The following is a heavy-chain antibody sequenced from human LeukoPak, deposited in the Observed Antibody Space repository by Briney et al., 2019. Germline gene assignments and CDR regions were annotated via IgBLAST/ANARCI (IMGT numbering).Heavy chain of an antibody. V-gene: IGHV4-28*05. CDR3: ARRDYYDILTGSPKAFDI. Sequence: SETLSLTCAVSGYSISSSNWWGWIRQPPGKGLEWIGYIYYSGSIYYNPSLKSRVTMSVDTSKNQFSLKLSSVTAVDTAVYYCARRDYYDILTGSPKAFDIWGQGTMVTVSS. CDR1: GYSISSSNW. J-gene: IGHJ3*02. CDR2: IYYSGSI. D-gene: IGHD3-9*01.